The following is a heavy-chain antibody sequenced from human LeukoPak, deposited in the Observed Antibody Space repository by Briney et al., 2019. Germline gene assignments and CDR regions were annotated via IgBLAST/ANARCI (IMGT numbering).Heavy chain of an antibody. V-gene: IGHV1-18*01. CDR3: ARDRQCDY. CDR2: ISPYNGNT. J-gene: IGHJ4*02. D-gene: IGHD4-11*01. Sequence: GAPVKVSCKASGYTFTSYGISWVRQAPGQRLEWMGGISPYNGNTKYAPKLQGRLTMTTDTSTSTAYMELRSLRSDVTDVYYCARDRQCDYWGQGTLVTVSS. CDR1: GYTFTSYG.